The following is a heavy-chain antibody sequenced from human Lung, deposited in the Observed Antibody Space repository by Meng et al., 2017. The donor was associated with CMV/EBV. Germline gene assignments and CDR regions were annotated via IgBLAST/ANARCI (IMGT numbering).Heavy chain of an antibody. CDR1: GFTFSSYG. CDR3: SIYCSGGSCYSDAFDI. Sequence: GESLKISCAASGFTFSSYGMHWVRQAPGKGLEWVAFIRYDGSNKYYADSVKGRFTISRDNSKNTLYLQMNSLRAEDTAVYYCSIYCSGGSCYSDAFDIWGQGTMVTVSS. V-gene: IGHV3-30*02. D-gene: IGHD2-15*01. J-gene: IGHJ3*02. CDR2: IRYDGSNK.